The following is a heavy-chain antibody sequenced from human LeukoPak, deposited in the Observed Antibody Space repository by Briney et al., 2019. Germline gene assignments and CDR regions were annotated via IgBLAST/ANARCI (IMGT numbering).Heavy chain of an antibody. CDR3: ASEKQLVLCY. CDR1: GFTFSSYW. CDR2: IKQDGSEK. D-gene: IGHD6-6*01. J-gene: IGHJ4*02. Sequence: GGSLRLSCEATGFTFSSYWMSWVRQAPGKGLEWVANIKQDGSEKYYVDSVKGRFAISRDNAKNSLYLQMNSLRAEDTAVYYCASEKQLVLCYWGQGTLVTVSS. V-gene: IGHV3-7*01.